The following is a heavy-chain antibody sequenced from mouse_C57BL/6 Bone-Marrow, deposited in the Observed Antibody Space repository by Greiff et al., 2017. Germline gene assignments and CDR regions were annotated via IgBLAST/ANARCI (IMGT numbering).Heavy chain of an antibody. V-gene: IGHV1-52*01. CDR1: GYTFTSYW. D-gene: IGHD1-1*01. CDR2: IDPSDSET. J-gene: IGHJ4*01. CDR3: AIYDSLYYYAMDY. Sequence: VQLQQPGAELVRPGSSVKLSCKASGYTFTSYWMHWVKQRPIQGLEWIGNIDPSDSETHYNQKFKDKATLTVDKSSSTAYMQLSSLTSEDSAVYYCAIYDSLYYYAMDYWGQGTSVTDSS.